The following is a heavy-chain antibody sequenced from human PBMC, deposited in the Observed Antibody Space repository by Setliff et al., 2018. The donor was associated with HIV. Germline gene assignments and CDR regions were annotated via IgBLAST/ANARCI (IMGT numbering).Heavy chain of an antibody. J-gene: IGHJ6*03. CDR3: ARHRDPPGSSWIFYYYYMDL. V-gene: IGHV4-61*09. CDR1: GDSISSGSYY. Sequence: PSETLSLTCTVSGDSISSGSYYWSWIRQPAGKGLEWIGHIYTSGSTNYNPSLKSRVTISVDTSRNQFSLKLSSATAADTGVYYCARHRDPPGSSWIFYYYYMDLWGGGTTVTVSS. CDR2: IYTSGST. D-gene: IGHD6-13*01.